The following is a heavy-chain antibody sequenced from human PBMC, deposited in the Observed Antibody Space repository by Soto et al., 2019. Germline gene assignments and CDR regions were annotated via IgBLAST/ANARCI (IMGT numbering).Heavy chain of an antibody. J-gene: IGHJ6*02. Sequence: SETLSLTCTVSGGSISSGGYSWTWLRQSPGKGLEWIGYTYQSGSAFYNPSLKSRVTISVDRSKNQFSLNLTSVTAADTAVYYCARDYYGMDVWGQGTTVTV. V-gene: IGHV4-30-2*06. CDR3: ARDYYGMDV. CDR2: TYQSGSA. CDR1: GGSISSGGYS.